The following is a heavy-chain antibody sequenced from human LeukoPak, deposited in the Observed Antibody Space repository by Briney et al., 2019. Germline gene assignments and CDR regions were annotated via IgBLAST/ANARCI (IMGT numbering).Heavy chain of an antibody. V-gene: IGHV3-7*01. CDR3: ARDAGWGYYDL. CDR1: GFTFSTSW. CDR2: IDKHGSGK. J-gene: IGHJ4*02. D-gene: IGHD1-26*01. Sequence: GGSLRLSCVASGFTFSTSWLTWVRQAPGKGLEWVANIDKHGSGKYYVDSVKGRFAISRDYASNSVFLQMGSLRAEDTSVYYCARDAGWGYYDLWGQGTPVTVSS.